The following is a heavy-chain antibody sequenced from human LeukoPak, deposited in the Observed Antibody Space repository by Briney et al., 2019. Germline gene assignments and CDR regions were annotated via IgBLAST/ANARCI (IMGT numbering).Heavy chain of an antibody. J-gene: IGHJ6*03. V-gene: IGHV4-38-2*02. CDR3: AKVRGCSGGSCYYDYYYMDV. CDR2: IYHSGST. Sequence: SETLSLTCTVSGYSISSGYYWGWIRQPPGKGLEWIGSIYHSGSTYYNPSLKSRVTISVDSSKKQFSLKLSSVTAADTAVYYCAKVRGCSGGSCYYDYYYMDVWGKGTTVTVSS. D-gene: IGHD2-15*01. CDR1: GYSISSGYY.